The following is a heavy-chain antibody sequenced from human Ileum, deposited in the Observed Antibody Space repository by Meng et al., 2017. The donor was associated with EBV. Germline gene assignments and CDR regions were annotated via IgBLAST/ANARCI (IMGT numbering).Heavy chain of an antibody. Sequence: EVELVWVGGWLVQPVASLSSGCSSSGFIFNNYGMSWVRQTPGKGLEWVSAISGGADSTYYVHSVEGRFTISRDNSKNTLYLQMNSLRAEDSAVYYCAKGRAGNWFDPWGQGTLVTVSS. J-gene: IGHJ5*02. CDR3: AKGRAGNWFDP. CDR1: GFIFNNYG. V-gene: IGHV3-23*04. CDR2: ISGGADST.